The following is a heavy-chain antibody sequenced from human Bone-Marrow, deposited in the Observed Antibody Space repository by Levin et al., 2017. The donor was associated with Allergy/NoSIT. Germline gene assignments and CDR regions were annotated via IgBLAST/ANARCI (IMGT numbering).Heavy chain of an antibody. V-gene: IGHV3-7*01. J-gene: IGHJ4*02. CDR3: TRGGATGSPDY. CDR2: IKEDGSEE. Sequence: GESLKISCAASGFTFSDYWMNWVRQAPGKGLEWVANIKEDGSEEFYVDSVKGRFTISRDNAKSSLFLQTNSLRAEDTAIYYCTRGGATGSPDYWGPGTLVTVSS. D-gene: IGHD1-1*01. CDR1: GFTFSDYW.